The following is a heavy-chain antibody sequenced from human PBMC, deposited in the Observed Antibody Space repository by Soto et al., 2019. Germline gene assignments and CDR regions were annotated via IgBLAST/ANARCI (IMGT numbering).Heavy chain of an antibody. J-gene: IGHJ3*02. V-gene: IGHV3-23*01. CDR2: VSGNQGST. Sequence: HPGGSLRLSCAASGFTFSSYAMTWVRQAPGKWLEWVSAVSGNQGSTYYADSVKARFTVSRDNSKNTLYLQMNSLRAEDTAVYYCAKSIVVVPAAADAFDTWGQGXLVT. CDR3: AKSIVVVPAAADAFDT. CDR1: GFTFSSYA. D-gene: IGHD2-2*01.